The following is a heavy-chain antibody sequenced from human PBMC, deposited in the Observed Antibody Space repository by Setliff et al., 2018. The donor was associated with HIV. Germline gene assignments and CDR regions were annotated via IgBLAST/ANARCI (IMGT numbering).Heavy chain of an antibody. CDR1: GGSISSSSYY. CDR3: ASGGHRLYDY. V-gene: IGHV4-39*07. Sequence: PSETLSLTCTVSGGSISSSSYYWGWIRQPPGKGLEWIGTIYYSGGTYYKSSLKSRLIISLDTSKNQFSLNLRSVTAADTAVYFCASGGHRLYDYWGQGTLVTVSS. CDR2: IYYSGGT. J-gene: IGHJ4*02. D-gene: IGHD1-26*01.